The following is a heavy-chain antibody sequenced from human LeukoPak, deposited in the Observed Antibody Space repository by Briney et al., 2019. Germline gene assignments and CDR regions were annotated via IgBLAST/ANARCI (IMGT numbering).Heavy chain of an antibody. J-gene: IGHJ4*02. CDR1: GFTFSSYS. Sequence: PGGSLRLSCAASGFTFSSYSMNWVRQAPGKGLEWVSSISSSSSYIYYADSEKGRFTISRDNAKNSLYLQMNSLRAEDTAVYYCARDETGTAGTPDYWGQGTLVTVSS. CDR3: ARDETGTAGTPDY. V-gene: IGHV3-21*01. D-gene: IGHD1-1*01. CDR2: ISSSSSYI.